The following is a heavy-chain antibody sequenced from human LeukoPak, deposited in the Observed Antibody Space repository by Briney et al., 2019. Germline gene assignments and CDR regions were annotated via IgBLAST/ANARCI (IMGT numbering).Heavy chain of an antibody. J-gene: IGHJ4*02. CDR1: GYSISSGYY. CDR3: ASSITLGGVQPGGSVDY. D-gene: IGHD3-16*01. Sequence: SETLSLTCTVSGYSISSGYYWGWIRQPPGKGLEWIGSIYHSGSTYYNPSLKSRVTISVDTSKNQFSLKLSSVTAADTAVYYCASSITLGGVQPGGSVDYWGQGTLVTVSS. CDR2: IYHSGST. V-gene: IGHV4-38-2*02.